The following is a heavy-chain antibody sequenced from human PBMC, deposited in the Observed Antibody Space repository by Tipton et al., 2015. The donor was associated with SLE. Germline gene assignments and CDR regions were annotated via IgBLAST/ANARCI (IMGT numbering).Heavy chain of an antibody. CDR1: GFKFDDYA. J-gene: IGHJ6*03. Sequence: SLRLSCAASGFKFDDYAMHWVRQVPGKGLEWVSGISWNSGSVGYVDSVKGRFTISRDNAKKSLYLQMNSLRAEDTAVYYCARDWQWLDYYYYYMDVWGKGTTVTVSS. CDR2: ISWNSGSV. CDR3: ARDWQWLDYYYYYMDV. D-gene: IGHD6-19*01. V-gene: IGHV3-9*01.